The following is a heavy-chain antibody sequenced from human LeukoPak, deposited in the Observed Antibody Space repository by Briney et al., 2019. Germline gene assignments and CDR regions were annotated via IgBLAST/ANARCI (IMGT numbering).Heavy chain of an antibody. Sequence: ASVKVSCKASGYTFTSYGISWVRQAPGQGLEWMGWISAYNGNTNYARKLQGRITMTTDTSTSTAYMELRSLRSDDTAVYYCARDTPIQTNYGMDVWGQGTTVTVSS. CDR1: GYTFTSYG. J-gene: IGHJ6*02. CDR2: ISAYNGNT. V-gene: IGHV1-18*01. CDR3: ARDTPIQTNYGMDV.